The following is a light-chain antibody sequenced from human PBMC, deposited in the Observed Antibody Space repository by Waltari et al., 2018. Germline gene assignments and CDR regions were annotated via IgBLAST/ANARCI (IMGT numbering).Light chain of an antibody. J-gene: IGKJ2*01. CDR1: QTISRY. CDR3: QQSYSTPRT. V-gene: IGKV1-39*01. CDR2: AAT. Sequence: DVQMTQSPSSLSASVGDTVTITCRASQTISRYLNWYQQQPGTAPKLLIYAATTFQSEVPSRFTGSGSGTDFTLTISSVQPEDFATYYCQQSYSTPRTFGQGTKLDIK.